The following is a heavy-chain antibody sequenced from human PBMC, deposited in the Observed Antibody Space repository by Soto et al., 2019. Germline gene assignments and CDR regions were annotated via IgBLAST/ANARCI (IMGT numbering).Heavy chain of an antibody. Sequence: QVQLQESGPGLVKPSQTLSLTCTVSGGSISSGDYYWSWIRQPPGKGLEWIGYIYYSGSTYYNPSLKSRVTRSVDTSKNQFSLKLSSVTAADTVVYYCARDLGIAAAVDYWGHGTLVTVSS. D-gene: IGHD6-13*01. J-gene: IGHJ4*01. V-gene: IGHV4-30-4*01. CDR3: ARDLGIAAAVDY. CDR2: IYYSGST. CDR1: GGSISSGDYY.